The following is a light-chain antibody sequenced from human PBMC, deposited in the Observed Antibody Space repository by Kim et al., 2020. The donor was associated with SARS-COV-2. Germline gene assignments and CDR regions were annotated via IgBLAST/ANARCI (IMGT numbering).Light chain of an antibody. J-gene: IGLJ2*01. Sequence: SSELTQDPAVSVALGQTVRITCQGDSLRSYYATWYQKKPGQAPIVVIYGKNNRPSGTPDRFSGSSPGNTASLTITGTQAGDEADYCCNSRDSNDNVVFGG. CDR2: GKN. CDR1: SLRSYY. V-gene: IGLV3-19*01. CDR3: NSRDSNDNVV.